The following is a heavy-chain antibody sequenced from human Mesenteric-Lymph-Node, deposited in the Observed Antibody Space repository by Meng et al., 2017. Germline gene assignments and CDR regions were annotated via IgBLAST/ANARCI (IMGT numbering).Heavy chain of an antibody. D-gene: IGHD1-20*01. Sequence: GESLKISCVASGFTFNTYWMTWVRQAPGKGLEWVAAINPDGSEKKYVDSVEGRLTISRDNARNSLYLQMNYLRAEDTAVYYCARDLNWQKYWGRGTLVTVSS. V-gene: IGHV3-7*01. CDR3: ARDLNWQKY. CDR2: INPDGSEK. J-gene: IGHJ4*02. CDR1: GFTFNTYW.